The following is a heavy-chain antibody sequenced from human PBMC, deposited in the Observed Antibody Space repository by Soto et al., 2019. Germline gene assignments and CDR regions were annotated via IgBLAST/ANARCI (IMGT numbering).Heavy chain of an antibody. Sequence: GGSLRLSCAASGFTFSSYAMKWVRQAPGKGLEWVPLIGESGTPTYYADSVKGRFTISRDNSGNTLFLEMYSLRAEDTAVYNCARYIPGVRYYGMDVWGQGTTVTVSS. CDR2: IGESGTPT. CDR3: ARYIPGVRYYGMDV. V-gene: IGHV3-23*01. D-gene: IGHD2-2*01. J-gene: IGHJ6*02. CDR1: GFTFSSYA.